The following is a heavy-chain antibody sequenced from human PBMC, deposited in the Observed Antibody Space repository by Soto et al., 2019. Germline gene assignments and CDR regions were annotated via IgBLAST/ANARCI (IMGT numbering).Heavy chain of an antibody. J-gene: IGHJ4*01. CDR3: ARLPSWYSNAWYFDY. D-gene: IGHD6-19*01. CDR2: IYPGDSGT. Sequence: PGESLKISCKGSGYRFTNYWIGWVRQMPGKGLEWMGIIYPGDSGTTYGPSFQGQITISADKSISTAYLQWSSLKASDTAIYYCARLPSWYSNAWYFDYWGQGTLVTVSS. V-gene: IGHV5-51*01. CDR1: GYRFTNYW.